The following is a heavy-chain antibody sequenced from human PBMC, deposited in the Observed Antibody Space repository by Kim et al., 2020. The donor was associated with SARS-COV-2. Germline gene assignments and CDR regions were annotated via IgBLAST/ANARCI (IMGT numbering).Heavy chain of an antibody. CDR1: GGSFSGYY. CDR2: INHSGST. V-gene: IGHV4-34*01. CDR3: ARCKGVRTPVGAFDI. D-gene: IGHD3-10*01. Sequence: SETLSLTCAVYGGSFSGYYWSWIRQPPGKGLEWIGEINHSGSTNYNPSLKSRVTISVDTSKNQFSLKLSSVTAADTAVYYCARCKGVRTPVGAFDIWGQGTMVTVSS. J-gene: IGHJ3*02.